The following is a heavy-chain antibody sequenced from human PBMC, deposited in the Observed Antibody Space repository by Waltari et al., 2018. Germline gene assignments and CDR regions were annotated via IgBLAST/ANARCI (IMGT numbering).Heavy chain of an antibody. CDR2: IYHSGST. V-gene: IGHV4-38-2*01. Sequence: QVQLQESGPGLVKPSETLSLTCAVSGYSISSGYYWGWIRQPPGKGLEWIGSIYHSGSTYYNPSLKSRVTISVDTSKNQFSLKLSSVTAADTAVYYCARLVTTVDWFDPWGQGTLVTVSS. J-gene: IGHJ5*02. CDR3: ARLVTTVDWFDP. D-gene: IGHD4-17*01. CDR1: GYSISSGYY.